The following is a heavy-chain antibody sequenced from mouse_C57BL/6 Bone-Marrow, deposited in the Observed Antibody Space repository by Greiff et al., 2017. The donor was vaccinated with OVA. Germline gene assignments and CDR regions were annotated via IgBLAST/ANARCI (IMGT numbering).Heavy chain of an antibody. D-gene: IGHD1-1*01. CDR1: GYTFTDYE. CDR3: TKGNTTIVATPSYCDY. Sequence: QVQLQQSGAELVRPGASVTLSCKASGYTFTDYEMHWVKQTPVHGLEWIGAIDPETGGTAYNQQFKGKAILTADNSSSTAYMELRSLTSEDSAVDYSTKGNTTIVATPSYCDYWGQGTTLTVSS. V-gene: IGHV1-15*01. J-gene: IGHJ2*01. CDR2: IDPETGGT.